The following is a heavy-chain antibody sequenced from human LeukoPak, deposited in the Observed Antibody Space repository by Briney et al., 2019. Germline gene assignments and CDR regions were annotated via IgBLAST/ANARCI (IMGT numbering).Heavy chain of an antibody. CDR1: GFTFSSYA. D-gene: IGHD2-2*01. Sequence: TGGSLRLSCAASGFTFSSYAMSWVRQAPGKGLEWVSAISGSGGSTYYADSVKGRFTISRDNSKNTLYLQMNSLRAEDTAVYYCARRYRRSSTSWALDYWGQGTLVTVSS. CDR2: ISGSGGST. J-gene: IGHJ4*02. CDR3: ARRYRRSSTSWALDY. V-gene: IGHV3-23*01.